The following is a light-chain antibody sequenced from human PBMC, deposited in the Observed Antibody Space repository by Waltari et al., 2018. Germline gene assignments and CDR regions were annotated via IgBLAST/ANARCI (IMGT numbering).Light chain of an antibody. CDR3: CSFTSSSTWV. CDR2: DVS. V-gene: IGLV2-14*03. Sequence: QSALTQPASVSGSPGQSITISCTGTATDVGGYNYVSWYQQHPGKAPKLIIFDVSSRPSVISNRFSGSKFGNTASLTISGVQPEDEADYYCCSFTSSSTWVFGGGTKLTVL. J-gene: IGLJ3*02. CDR1: ATDVGGYNY.